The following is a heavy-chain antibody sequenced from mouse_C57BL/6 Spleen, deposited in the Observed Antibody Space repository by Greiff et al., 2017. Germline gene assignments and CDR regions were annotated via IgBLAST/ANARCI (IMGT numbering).Heavy chain of an antibody. CDR1: GFTFSDYY. CDR2: ISNGGGST. Sequence: EVKLVESGGGLVQPGGSLKLSCAASGFTFSDYYMYWVRQTPEKRLEWVAYISNGGGSTYYPDTVKGRFTISRDNAKNTLYLQMSRLKSEDTAMYYCARSLYSNYCDYWGQGTTLTVSS. J-gene: IGHJ2*01. D-gene: IGHD2-5*01. CDR3: ARSLYSNYCDY. V-gene: IGHV5-12*01.